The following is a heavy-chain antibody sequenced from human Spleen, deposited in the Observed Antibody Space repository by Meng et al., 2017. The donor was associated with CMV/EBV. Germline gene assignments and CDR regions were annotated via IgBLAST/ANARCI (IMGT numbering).Heavy chain of an antibody. J-gene: IGHJ4*02. CDR3: VKYSGIAAGPGGFDY. D-gene: IGHD6-6*01. CDR1: GFTFSSYS. Sequence: GESLKISCAASGFTFSSYSMNWVRQAPGKGLEWVSSISSSSSYIYYADSVKGRFTISRDNAKNSLYLQMNSLRAEDTAVYYCVKYSGIAAGPGGFDYWGQGALVTVSS. V-gene: IGHV3-21*01. CDR2: ISSSSSYI.